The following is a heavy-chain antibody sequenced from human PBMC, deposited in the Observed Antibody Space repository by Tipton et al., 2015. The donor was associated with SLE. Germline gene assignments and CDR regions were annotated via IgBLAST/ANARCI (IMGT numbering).Heavy chain of an antibody. Sequence: FTISRDNAKNSLYLQMNSLRAEDTAVYYCARGQVADAFDIWGQGTMVTVSS. D-gene: IGHD5-12*01. V-gene: IGHV3-48*03. J-gene: IGHJ3*02. CDR3: ARGQVADAFDI.